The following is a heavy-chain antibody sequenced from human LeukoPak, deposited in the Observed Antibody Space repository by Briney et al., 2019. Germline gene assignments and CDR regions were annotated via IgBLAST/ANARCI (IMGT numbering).Heavy chain of an antibody. CDR2: IHSGGTT. Sequence: SETLSLTCTVSGDSISDDYYTWMRQPAGKGLEWIGRIHSGGTTNYNPSLMSRVTLSIDKSKKHISLRLTSVTAADTALYYCARSKRLPPRTGSGSTPYGMDVWGQGTTVTVSS. V-gene: IGHV4-4*07. J-gene: IGHJ6*02. CDR1: GDSISDDY. CDR3: ARSKRLPPRTGSGSTPYGMDV. D-gene: IGHD3-10*01.